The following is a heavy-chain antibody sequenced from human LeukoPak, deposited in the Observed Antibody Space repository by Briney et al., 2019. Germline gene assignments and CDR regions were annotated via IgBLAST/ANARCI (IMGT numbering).Heavy chain of an antibody. CDR2: ISSSSSTI. D-gene: IGHD2-15*01. CDR3: ARVRASGRSGFDY. V-gene: IGHV3-48*02. J-gene: IGHJ4*02. CDR1: GLTVSSYS. Sequence: GGSLRLSCVASGLTVSSYSMNWVRQAPGKGLEWVSYISSSSSTIYYADSVKGRFTISRDNAKNSLDLQMNSLRDEDTAVYYCARVRASGRSGFDYWGQGTLVTVSS.